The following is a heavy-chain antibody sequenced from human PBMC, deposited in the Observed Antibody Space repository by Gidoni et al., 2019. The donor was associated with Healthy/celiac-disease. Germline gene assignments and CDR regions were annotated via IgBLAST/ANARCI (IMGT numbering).Heavy chain of an antibody. D-gene: IGHD3-3*01. CDR2: ISWNSGSI. CDR3: AKDIGHYDFWSGYFDY. Sequence: EVQLVESGGGLVQPGRSLRLSCAASGFTFDDYAMHWVRQAPGKGLEWVSGISWNSGSIGYADSVKGRFTISRDNAKNSLYLQMNSLRAEDTALYYCAKDIGHYDFWSGYFDYWGQGTLVTVSS. J-gene: IGHJ4*02. CDR1: GFTFDDYA. V-gene: IGHV3-9*01.